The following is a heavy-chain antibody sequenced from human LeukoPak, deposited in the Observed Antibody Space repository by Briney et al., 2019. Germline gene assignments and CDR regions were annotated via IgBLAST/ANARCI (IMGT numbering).Heavy chain of an antibody. CDR3: ARDSHAMVSLDY. CDR2: IYYSGST. CDR1: GGSFSGYY. V-gene: IGHV4-34*01. J-gene: IGHJ4*02. D-gene: IGHD5-18*01. Sequence: SETLSLTCAVYGGSFSGYYWGWTRQPPGKGLEWIGSIYYSGSTYYNPSLKSRVTISVDTSKNQFSLKLSSVTAADTAVYYCARDSHAMVSLDYWGQGTLVTVSS.